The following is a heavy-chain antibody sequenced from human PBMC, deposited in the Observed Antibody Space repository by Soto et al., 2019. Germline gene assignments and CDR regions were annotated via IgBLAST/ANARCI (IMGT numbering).Heavy chain of an antibody. D-gene: IGHD6-13*01. Sequence: GGSLRLSCAASGFTFSSDAMSWVRQAPGKGLEWVSAISGSGGSTYYADSVKGRFTISRDNSKNTLYLQMNSLRAEDTAVYYCARRIAAAGLIDPWGQGTLVTVS. CDR2: ISGSGGST. J-gene: IGHJ5*02. CDR3: ARRIAAAGLIDP. V-gene: IGHV3-23*01. CDR1: GFTFSSDA.